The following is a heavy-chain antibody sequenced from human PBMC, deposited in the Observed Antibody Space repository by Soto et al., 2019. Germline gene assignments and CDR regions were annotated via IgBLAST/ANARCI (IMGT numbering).Heavy chain of an antibody. V-gene: IGHV3-7*05. Sequence: GGSLRLSCAASGFTFSSYWMSWVRQAPGKGLEWVANIKQDGSEKYYVDSVKGRFTISRDNAKNSLYLQMNSLRAEDTAVYYCARDKRVVVPAASVRYYYYGIDVWGQGTTVTVSS. CDR1: GFTFSSYW. CDR3: ARDKRVVVPAASVRYYYYGIDV. D-gene: IGHD2-2*01. CDR2: IKQDGSEK. J-gene: IGHJ6*02.